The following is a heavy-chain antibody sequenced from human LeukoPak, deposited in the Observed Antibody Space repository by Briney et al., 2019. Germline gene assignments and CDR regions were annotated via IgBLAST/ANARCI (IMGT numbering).Heavy chain of an antibody. V-gene: IGHV4-39*01. CDR1: GDSIRSEDYY. CDR2: VNYGGGT. CDR3: ARHRRRNNWFDP. J-gene: IGHJ5*02. Sequence: SETLSLTCTVSGDSIRSEDYYCDWLRQRPGKGLEWIGDVNYGGGTYYNPSLKSRVTMSVDTSKNQFSLRLTPVTAADTAVYYCARHRRRNNWFDPWGQGTLVTVSS.